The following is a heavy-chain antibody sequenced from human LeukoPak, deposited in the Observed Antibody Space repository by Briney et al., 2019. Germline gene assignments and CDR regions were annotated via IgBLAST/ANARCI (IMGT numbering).Heavy chain of an antibody. V-gene: IGHV1-8*01. CDR3: ARAPSGWPVDY. CDR1: GYTFTSYD. CDR2: MNPNSGNT. J-gene: IGHJ4*02. D-gene: IGHD6-19*01. Sequence: ASVQVSRKASGYTFTSYDINWVRQATGQGLEWMGWMNPNSGNTGYAQKFQGRVTMTRNTSISTAYMELSSLRSEDTAVYYCARAPSGWPVDYWGQGTLVTVSS.